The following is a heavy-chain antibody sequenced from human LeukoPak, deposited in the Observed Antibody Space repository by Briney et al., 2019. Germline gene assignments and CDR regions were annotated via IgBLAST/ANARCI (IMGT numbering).Heavy chain of an antibody. V-gene: IGHV1-2*02. CDR3: ARGSLSRPVVVIAATLSWFDP. Sequence: GASVTVSCKASGYTFTGYYMHWVRQAPGQGLEWMGWINPNSGGTNYAQKFQGRVTMTRDTSISTAYMELSRLRSDDTAVYYCARGSLSRPVVVIAATLSWFDPWGQGTLVTVSS. D-gene: IGHD2-15*01. CDR1: GYTFTGYY. J-gene: IGHJ5*02. CDR2: INPNSGGT.